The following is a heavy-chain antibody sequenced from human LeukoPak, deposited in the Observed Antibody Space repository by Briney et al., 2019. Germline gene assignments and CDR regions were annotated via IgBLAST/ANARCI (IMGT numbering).Heavy chain of an antibody. J-gene: IGHJ4*02. CDR1: GGSVSSVSHY. V-gene: IGHV4-39*01. CDR3: ARGEDVAAAGIDY. CDR2: IYYSGNT. D-gene: IGHD6-13*01. Sequence: PSETLSLTCIVSGGSVSSVSHYWAWIRQPPGMGLEWIGSIYYSGNTYYNPSLKSRVTISVDTSKNQFSLKLSSVTATDTAVYYCARGEDVAAAGIDYRGQGTLVTVSS.